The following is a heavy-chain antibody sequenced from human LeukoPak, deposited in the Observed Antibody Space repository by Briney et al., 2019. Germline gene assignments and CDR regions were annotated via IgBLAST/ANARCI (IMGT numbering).Heavy chain of an antibody. J-gene: IGHJ4*02. CDR3: AKDWRAYCGGDCYSYFDY. D-gene: IGHD2-21*02. CDR1: GFTFSSYG. V-gene: IGHV3-23*01. Sequence: GGSLRLSCAASGFTFSSYGMSWVRQAPGKGLEWVSAISGSGGSTYYADSVKGRFTISRDNSKNTLYLQMNSLRAEDTAVYYCAKDWRAYCGGDCYSYFDYWGQGTLVTVSS. CDR2: ISGSGGST.